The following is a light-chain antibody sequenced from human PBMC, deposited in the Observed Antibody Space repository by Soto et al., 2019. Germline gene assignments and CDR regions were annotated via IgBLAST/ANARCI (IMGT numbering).Light chain of an antibody. CDR1: QSISNW. CDR2: EAS. V-gene: IGKV1-5*03. CDR3: QQYISYSLLT. Sequence: DIQMTQSPSTLSSSVGDRVTITCRASQSISNWLAWCQQKPGKAPKLLIYEASNLESGVPSRFSGSGSGTEFTLTISSLQPDDFATYYCQQYISYSLLTFGGGTKVEIK. J-gene: IGKJ4*01.